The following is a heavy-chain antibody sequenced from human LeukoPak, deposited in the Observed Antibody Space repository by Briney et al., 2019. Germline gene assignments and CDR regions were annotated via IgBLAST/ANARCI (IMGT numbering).Heavy chain of an antibody. D-gene: IGHD3-16*02. CDR2: ISTYNGDT. J-gene: IGHJ4*02. V-gene: IGHV1-18*01. Sequence: GASVKVSCKASGYTFTSYGFSWVRQAPGQGLEWMGWISTYNGDTNYAQELQDRVTMTTDTSASTAYMELRSLRSDDTAVYYCARGLGTYPEIPLDYRGQGTLVAVSS. CDR1: GYTFTSYG. CDR3: ARGLGTYPEIPLDY.